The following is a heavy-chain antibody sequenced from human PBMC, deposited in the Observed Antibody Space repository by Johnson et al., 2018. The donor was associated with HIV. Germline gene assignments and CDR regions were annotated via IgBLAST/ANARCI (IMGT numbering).Heavy chain of an antibody. CDR1: GFTFSSYA. D-gene: IGHD1-1*01. CDR3: ARDNFRQLDAFDI. J-gene: IGHJ3*02. CDR2: ISYDGSNK. Sequence: QVQLVESGGGVVQPGRSLRLSCAASGFTFSSYAIHWVRQAPAKGLEWVAVISYDGSNKYYADSVKGRFTISRDNSKNTLYLQMNSLRAEDTAVYYCARDNFRQLDAFDIWGQVTMVTVSS. V-gene: IGHV3-30-3*01.